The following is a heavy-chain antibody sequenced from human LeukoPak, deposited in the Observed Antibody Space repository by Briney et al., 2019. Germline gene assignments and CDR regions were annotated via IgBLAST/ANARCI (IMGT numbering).Heavy chain of an antibody. J-gene: IGHJ6*04. CDR3: ARDMVVAATTEGYGMDV. Sequence: ASVTVSCKASGYTFISYGISWVRQAPGQGLEWMGWISAYNGNTNYAQRLQGRVAVTTDTSTSTAYMELRSLRSDDTAVYYCARDMVVAATTEGYGMDVWGKGTTVTVSS. CDR2: ISAYNGNT. V-gene: IGHV1-18*04. CDR1: GYTFISYG. D-gene: IGHD2-15*01.